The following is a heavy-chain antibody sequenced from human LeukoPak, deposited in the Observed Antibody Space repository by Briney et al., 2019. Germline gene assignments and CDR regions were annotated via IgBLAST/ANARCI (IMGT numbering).Heavy chain of an antibody. D-gene: IGHD6-19*01. J-gene: IGHJ4*02. CDR3: AKALLSGYYFDY. CDR1: EFTFSSYA. V-gene: IGHV3-23*01. CDR2: ISGSGGST. Sequence: GGSLRLSCAASEFTFSSYAMSWVRQAPGKGLEWVSGISGSGGSTYYADSVKGRFTISRDNSKNTLYLQMNSLRAEDTAVYYCAKALLSGYYFDYWGQGTLVTVSS.